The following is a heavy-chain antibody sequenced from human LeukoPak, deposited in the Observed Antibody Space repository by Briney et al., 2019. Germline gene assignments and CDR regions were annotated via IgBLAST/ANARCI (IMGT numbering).Heavy chain of an antibody. CDR2: INPSGGST. D-gene: IGHD3-22*01. V-gene: IGHV1-46*01. CDR1: GYTFTGYY. J-gene: IGHJ4*02. CDR3: ARDKHYYDSSGYITLDY. Sequence: ASVKVSCKASGYTFTGYYMHWVRQAPGQGLEWMGIINPSGGSTSYAQKFQGRVTMTRDTSTSTVYMELSSLRSEDTAVYYCARDKHYYDSSGYITLDYWGQGTLVTVSS.